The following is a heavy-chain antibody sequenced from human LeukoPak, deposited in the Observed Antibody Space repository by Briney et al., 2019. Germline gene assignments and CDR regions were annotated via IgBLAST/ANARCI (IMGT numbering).Heavy chain of an antibody. J-gene: IGHJ4*02. CDR2: IYYRGTT. V-gene: IGHV4-59*08. Sequence: SETLSLTCTVSGVSISPYYWSWIRQPPGKGREWLAYIYYRGTTNYNPSLMSRVTISVDTSKSQFSLKLDSVTAADTAVYYCARHGGSHFLYWGQGILVTVSS. D-gene: IGHD3-16*01. CDR3: ARHGGSHFLY. CDR1: GVSISPYY.